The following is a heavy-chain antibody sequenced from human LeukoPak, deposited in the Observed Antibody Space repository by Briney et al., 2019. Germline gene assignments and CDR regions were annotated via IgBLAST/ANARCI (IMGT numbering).Heavy chain of an antibody. CDR2: VYYSGTT. Sequence: SETLSLTCTVSGGSISSSSYYWGWIRQSPGRGLEWIGSVYYSGTTYYNPSLRSRVTISVDTSKNQFSLKLNSVTAADTAVYYCARHRSKWLQSSFDYWGQGTLVTVSS. D-gene: IGHD5-24*01. CDR1: GGSISSSSYY. V-gene: IGHV4-39*01. CDR3: ARHRSKWLQSSFDY. J-gene: IGHJ4*02.